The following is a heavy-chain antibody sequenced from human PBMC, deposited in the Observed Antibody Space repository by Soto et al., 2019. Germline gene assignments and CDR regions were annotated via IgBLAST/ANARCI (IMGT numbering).Heavy chain of an antibody. CDR2: ISYDGSNK. CDR1: GFTFSSYA. Sequence: GGSLRLSCAASGFTFSSYAMHWVRQAPGKGLEWVAVISYDGSNKYYADSVKGRFTISRDNSKNTPYLQMNSLRAEDTAVYYCARDHYGANWFDPWGQGALVTVSS. D-gene: IGHD3-10*01. V-gene: IGHV3-30-3*01. J-gene: IGHJ5*02. CDR3: ARDHYGANWFDP.